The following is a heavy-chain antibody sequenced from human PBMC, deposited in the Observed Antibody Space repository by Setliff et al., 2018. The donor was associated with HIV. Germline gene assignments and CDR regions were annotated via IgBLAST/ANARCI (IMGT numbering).Heavy chain of an antibody. V-gene: IGHV4-39*07. Sequence: SETLSLTCTVSGGSISSSSYYWVWIRQPPGKGLEWIGSIYHTGSTYYNPSLKSRVTVSVDTSKNQFSLKVRSVTAADAAVYYCARDARATAGGIEDLDLWGQGTLVTVSS. CDR3: ARDARATAGGIEDLDL. CDR2: IYHTGST. CDR1: GGSISSSSYY. J-gene: IGHJ5*02. D-gene: IGHD6-13*01.